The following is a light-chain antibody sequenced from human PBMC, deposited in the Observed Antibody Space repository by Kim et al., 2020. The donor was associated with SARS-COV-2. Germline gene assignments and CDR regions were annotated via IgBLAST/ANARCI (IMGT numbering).Light chain of an antibody. V-gene: IGKV1-16*02. Sequence: ASVGDRVTITCRASQSISNQLAWFQQKPGKAPRSLIYLASNLQSGVPSKFSGSGSGTDFTLTINSLQPEDFATYYCQQHNTYPLTFGGGTKVDIK. CDR1: QSISNQ. CDR3: QQHNTYPLT. J-gene: IGKJ4*01. CDR2: LAS.